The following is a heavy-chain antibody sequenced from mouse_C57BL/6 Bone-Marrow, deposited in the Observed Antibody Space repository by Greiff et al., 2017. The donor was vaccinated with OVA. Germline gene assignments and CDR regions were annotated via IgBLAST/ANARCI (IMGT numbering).Heavy chain of an antibody. J-gene: IGHJ1*03. D-gene: IGHD2-5*01. CDR3: ARAPYYSNYGWYFDV. CDR1: GFTFSDFY. Sequence: EVQGVESGGGLVQSGRSLRLSCATSGFTFSDFYMEWVRQAPGKGLEWIAASRNKANDYTTEDSASVKGRFIVSRDTSQSILYLQMNALRAEDTAIYYCARAPYYSNYGWYFDVWGTGTTVTVSS. CDR2: SRNKANDYTT. V-gene: IGHV7-1*01.